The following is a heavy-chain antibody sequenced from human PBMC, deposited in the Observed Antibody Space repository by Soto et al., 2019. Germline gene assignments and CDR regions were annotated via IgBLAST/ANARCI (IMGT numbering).Heavy chain of an antibody. CDR2: ISYDGSNK. V-gene: IGHV3-30-3*01. CDR1: GFTFRNYA. J-gene: IGHJ4*02. Sequence: VGSLRLSGAPSGFTFRNYAINWVRQAPGKGLEWVAVISYDGSNKYDADSVKGRFTISRDNSKNTLYLQMNNLRAEDTAVYYCARDFTGYFDYWGQAALVTASS. CDR3: ARDFTGYFDY.